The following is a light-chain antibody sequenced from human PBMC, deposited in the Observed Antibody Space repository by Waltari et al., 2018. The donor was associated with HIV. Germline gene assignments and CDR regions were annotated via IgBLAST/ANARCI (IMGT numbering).Light chain of an antibody. CDR3: WSYTSSDTFV. V-gene: IGLV2-14*01. CDR1: NTDVGRYNY. CDR2: EVS. Sequence: QSALTQPVSVSGSPGPSIAISCIGTNTDVGRYNYVSWYQHHPGKAPKLIIYEVSNRPSEVSNRFSGSKSGDTAFLTISGLHGEDEADYYCWSYTSSDTFVFGTGTKVTVL. J-gene: IGLJ1*01.